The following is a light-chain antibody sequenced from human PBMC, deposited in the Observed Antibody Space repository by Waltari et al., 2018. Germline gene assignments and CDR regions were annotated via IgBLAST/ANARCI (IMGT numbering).Light chain of an antibody. CDR1: SFPEQY. CDR3: QSTDSTNNHVI. CDR2: KDN. Sequence: SYELTQPPSVSVSPGQTARITCSGDSFPEQYAYWYQQKPGQSPPLRIYKDNERRSGIPERFSGSSSGTTATLTISGVQAEDEADYYCQSTDSTNNHVIFGGGTKVTVL. J-gene: IGLJ2*01. V-gene: IGLV3-25*03.